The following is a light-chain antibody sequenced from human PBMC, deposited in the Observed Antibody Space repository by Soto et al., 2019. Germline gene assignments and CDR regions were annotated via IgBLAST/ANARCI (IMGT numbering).Light chain of an antibody. V-gene: IGKV3-15*01. Sequence: IVMTQSPANLSVSPGERATLSCRASQSVSSNLAWYQQKPGQAPRLLIYGASTRATGIPARFSGSGSGTEFTLTISSLQSADFAVYYCQQYNNWPLWTFGQGTKVDIK. J-gene: IGKJ1*01. CDR3: QQYNNWPLWT. CDR2: GAS. CDR1: QSVSSN.